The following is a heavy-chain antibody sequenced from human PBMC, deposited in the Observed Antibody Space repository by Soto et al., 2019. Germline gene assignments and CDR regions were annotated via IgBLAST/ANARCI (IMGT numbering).Heavy chain of an antibody. V-gene: IGHV3-23*01. CDR1: GFSFGSYA. J-gene: IGHJ4*02. CDR3: ARWSYLDY. CDR2: MSGSDGKT. Sequence: QSGGSLRLSSAASGFSFGSYALSWVRQAPGKGLEWVSTMSGSDGKTFYADSVKGRFSISRDTSQSTLYLQMNSLRADDTAMYYCARWSYLDYWGQGTRVTVSS. D-gene: IGHD3-3*01.